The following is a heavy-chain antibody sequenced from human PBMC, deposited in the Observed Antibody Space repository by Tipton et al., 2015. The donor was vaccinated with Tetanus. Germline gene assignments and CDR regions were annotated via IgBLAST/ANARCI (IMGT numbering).Heavy chain of an antibody. J-gene: IGHJ6*02. CDR1: GGSFSGYY. V-gene: IGHV4-34*01. CDR2: INHGGST. CDR3: ARGGYAYGLDV. Sequence: LRLSCAVYGGSFSGYYWSWIRQPPGKGLEWIGEINHGGSTNYNPSLTSRITISVDTSKNQFSLKLSSVTAADTAVYYCARGGYAYGLDVWAQGTTVTVSS. D-gene: IGHD5-12*01.